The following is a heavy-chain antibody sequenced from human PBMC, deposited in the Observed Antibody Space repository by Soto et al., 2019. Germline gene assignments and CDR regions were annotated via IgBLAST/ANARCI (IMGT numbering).Heavy chain of an antibody. CDR1: GGSISRNSYY. CDR3: ARHDWNGVDY. J-gene: IGHJ4*02. CDR2: IYYSGST. Sequence: QMQLQESGPGLVKPSETLSLTCTVSGGSISRNSYYWGWIRQPPGKGLEWIGSIYYSGSTYYNPSLKSRVSISVDASKIQVSLQLSSVTAADTAVYYCARHDWNGVDYWGQGTLVTVSS. V-gene: IGHV4-39*01. D-gene: IGHD1-1*01.